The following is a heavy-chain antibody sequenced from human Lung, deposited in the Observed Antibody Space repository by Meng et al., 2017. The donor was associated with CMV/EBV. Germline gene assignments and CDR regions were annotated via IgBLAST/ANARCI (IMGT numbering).Heavy chain of an antibody. CDR1: GYTFTSYD. D-gene: IGHD6-13*01. J-gene: IGHJ4*02. CDR3: ARGSSSYFDY. Sequence: ASVKVSCKASGYTFTSYDINWVRQATGQGLEWTGWMNPNSGNTGYAQKSQGRVTITRNTSISTAYMELSSLRSEDTAVYYCARGSSSYFDYWGQGTLVTVSS. CDR2: MNPNSGNT. V-gene: IGHV1-8*03.